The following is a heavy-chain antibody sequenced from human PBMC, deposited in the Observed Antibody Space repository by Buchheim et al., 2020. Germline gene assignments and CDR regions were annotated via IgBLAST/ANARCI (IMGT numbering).Heavy chain of an antibody. D-gene: IGHD1-26*01. Sequence: QVQLQQWGAGLLKPSGTLSLTCAVYGGSFSDYYWSWIRQPPGKGLEWIGEINHSGSTNFNPSLKSRVTMSVDTSKNQFSLKLSSVTAADTAVYYCARDSERATVYWGQGNL. CDR1: GGSFSDYY. V-gene: IGHV4-34*01. CDR3: ARDSERATVY. J-gene: IGHJ4*02. CDR2: INHSGST.